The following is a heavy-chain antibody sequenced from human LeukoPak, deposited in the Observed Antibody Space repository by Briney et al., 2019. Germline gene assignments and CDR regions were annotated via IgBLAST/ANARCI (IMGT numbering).Heavy chain of an antibody. CDR1: GYTFTGYY. V-gene: IGHV1-2*02. CDR2: INPNSGGT. Sequence: ASVKVSCKASGYTFTGYYMHWVRQAPGQGLEWMGWINPNSGGTNYAQKFQGRVTMTRDTSISTAYMELSRLRSDDTAVYYCAREGGPGAYYDSSGYYRTLYYFDYWGQGTLVTVSS. D-gene: IGHD3-22*01. CDR3: AREGGPGAYYDSSGYYRTLYYFDY. J-gene: IGHJ4*02.